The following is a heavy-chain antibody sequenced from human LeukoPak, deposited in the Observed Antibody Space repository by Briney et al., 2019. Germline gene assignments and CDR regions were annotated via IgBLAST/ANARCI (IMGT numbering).Heavy chain of an antibody. CDR2: ISGSGGST. CDR3: ARDRGAVGIDL. V-gene: IGHV3-23*01. CDR1: GFTFSSYA. D-gene: IGHD3-10*01. J-gene: IGHJ4*02. Sequence: PGGSLRLSCAASGFTFSSYAMSWVRQAPGKGLEWVSAISGSGGSTYYADSVKGRFTISRDNAKNSLHLQMNSLRAEDTAVYYCARDRGAVGIDLWGQGTLVTVSS.